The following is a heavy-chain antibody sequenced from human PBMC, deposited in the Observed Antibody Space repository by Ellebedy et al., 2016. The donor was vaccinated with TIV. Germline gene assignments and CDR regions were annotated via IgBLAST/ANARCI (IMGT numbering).Heavy chain of an antibody. Sequence: ASVKVSCXASGYTFTSYGFTWVRQAPGQGLEGMGWISPYDGNTRYPQKFQGRVTMTTDTSTNTAYMELWSLTSDDTAVYYCARSPPNRGASGSHYIDYWGQGTLVIVSS. J-gene: IGHJ4*02. CDR1: GYTFTSYG. D-gene: IGHD6-19*01. CDR3: ARSPPNRGASGSHYIDY. CDR2: ISPYDGNT. V-gene: IGHV1-18*01.